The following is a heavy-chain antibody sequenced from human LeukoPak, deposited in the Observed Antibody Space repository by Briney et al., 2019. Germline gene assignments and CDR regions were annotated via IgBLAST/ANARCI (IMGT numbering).Heavy chain of an antibody. CDR1: GFTFSSHT. Sequence: GGSLRLSCAASGFTFSSHTMNWVRQAPGKGLEWVSSISSSSSYIYYADSVKGRFTISRDNAKSSLYLQMNSLRAEDTAVYYCAREIAAAGSGAFDIWGQGTMVTVSS. CDR3: AREIAAAGSGAFDI. V-gene: IGHV3-21*01. J-gene: IGHJ3*02. D-gene: IGHD6-13*01. CDR2: ISSSSSYI.